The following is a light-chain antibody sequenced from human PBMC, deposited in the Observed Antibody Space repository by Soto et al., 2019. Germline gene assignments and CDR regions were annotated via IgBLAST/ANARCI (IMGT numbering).Light chain of an antibody. CDR1: SSYVGGYDF. CDR3: SSYTSTTLV. CDR2: EVS. V-gene: IGLV2-14*01. J-gene: IGLJ2*01. Sequence: QSALTQPASVSGSPGQSITISCTGTSSYVGGYDFVSWYQHHPGKVPKLMIFEVSKRPSGVSNRFSGSKSGNTASLTISGLQAEDEADYYCSSYTSTTLVFGGGTKLTV.